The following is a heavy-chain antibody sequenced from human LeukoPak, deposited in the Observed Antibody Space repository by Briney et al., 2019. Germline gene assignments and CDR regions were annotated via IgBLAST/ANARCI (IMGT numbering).Heavy chain of an antibody. CDR2: ISSTSSHI. CDR1: GFTLSSSE. Sequence: QPGGSLRLSCAASGFTLSSSEMSWVRQAPGKGLEWISYISSTSSHIYYADSVKGRFTISRDNAKNSLYLQMYSLGAGDTAVYYCAREDSRYAFDIWGQGTLVTVS. CDR3: AREDSRYAFDI. V-gene: IGHV3-48*03. J-gene: IGHJ3*02. D-gene: IGHD3-22*01.